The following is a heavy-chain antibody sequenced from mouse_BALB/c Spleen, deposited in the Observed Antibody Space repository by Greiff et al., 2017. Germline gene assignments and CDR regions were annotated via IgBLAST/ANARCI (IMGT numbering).Heavy chain of an antibody. D-gene: IGHD1-1*01. Sequence: EVQVVESGGGLVQPGGSLRLSCATSGFTFTDYYMSWVRQPPGKALEWLGFIRNKANGYTTEYSASVKGRFTISRDNSQSILYLQMNTLRAEDSATYYCARNYYGSAMDYWGQGTSVTVSS. CDR3: ARNYYGSAMDY. CDR1: GFTFTDYY. CDR2: IRNKANGYTT. V-gene: IGHV7-3*02. J-gene: IGHJ4*01.